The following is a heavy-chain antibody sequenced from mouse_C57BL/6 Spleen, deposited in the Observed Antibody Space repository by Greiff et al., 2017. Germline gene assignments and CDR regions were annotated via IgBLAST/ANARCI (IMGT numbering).Heavy chain of an antibody. Sequence: QVQLQQSGAELVKPGASVKMSCKASGYTFTSSWINWVKQRPGQGLEWIGEIYPGSGSTNYNEKFKSKATLTVDTSSGTAYMQLSSLTSEDAAVYYWARRDYRSYFEVGYWGQGTTVTVAS. V-gene: IGHV1-55*01. CDR3: ARRDYRSYFEVGY. D-gene: IGHD2-12*01. CDR1: GYTFTSSW. J-gene: IGHJ4*01. CDR2: IYPGSGST.